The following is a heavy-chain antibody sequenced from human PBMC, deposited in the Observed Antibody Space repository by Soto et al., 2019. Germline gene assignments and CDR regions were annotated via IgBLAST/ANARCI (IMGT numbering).Heavy chain of an antibody. CDR1: GGSISSYY. D-gene: IGHD2-8*01. Sequence: SETLSLTCTVSGGSISSYYWSWIRQPPGKGLEWIGYIYYSGSTNYNPSLKSRVTLSVDTSKNQFSLKLSSVTAADTAVYYCARVVPRDGPDYWGQGTLVTVS. V-gene: IGHV4-59*01. CDR2: IYYSGST. CDR3: ARVVPRDGPDY. J-gene: IGHJ4*02.